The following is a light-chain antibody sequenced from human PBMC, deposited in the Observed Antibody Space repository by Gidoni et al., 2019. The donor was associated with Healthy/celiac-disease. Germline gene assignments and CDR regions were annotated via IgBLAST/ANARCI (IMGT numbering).Light chain of an antibody. V-gene: IGLV1-40*01. CDR2: GNS. Sequence: QSVLTQPPSVSGAPGQRVTISCTGSRSNIGAGYPVHWYQQLPGTAPKLLIYGNSNRPSRVPDRFSGSKSGTSASLAITGLQAEDEADYYCQSYDSSLSGVFGGGTKLTVL. J-gene: IGLJ2*01. CDR3: QSYDSSLSGV. CDR1: RSNIGAGYP.